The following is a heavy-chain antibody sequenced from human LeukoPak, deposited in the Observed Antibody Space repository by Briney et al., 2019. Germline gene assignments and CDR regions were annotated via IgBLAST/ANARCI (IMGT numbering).Heavy chain of an antibody. Sequence: ASVKVSCKASGYTFTDCDINWVRQAPGQGLEWMGWMSPDSGNTGYAQKFQVRVSMTRDTSISTAYMELSSLRYEDTAVYYCVRNSDYWSGYFPFWGQGTLVTVSS. CDR1: GYTFTDCD. D-gene: IGHD3-3*01. CDR2: MSPDSGNT. V-gene: IGHV1-8*01. J-gene: IGHJ4*02. CDR3: VRNSDYWSGYFPF.